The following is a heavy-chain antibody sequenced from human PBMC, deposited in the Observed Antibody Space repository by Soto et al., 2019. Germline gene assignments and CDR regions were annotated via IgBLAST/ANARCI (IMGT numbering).Heavy chain of an antibody. CDR3: AIITMVGTDY. D-gene: IGHD1-26*01. Sequence: GASVKVSCKASGGTFSSYAISWVRQAPGQGLEWMGGIIPIFGTANYAQKFQGRVTITADESTSTAYMELSRLRSDDTAVYYCAIITMVGTDYWGQGTLVTVSS. CDR2: IIPIFGTA. J-gene: IGHJ4*02. CDR1: GGTFSSYA. V-gene: IGHV1-69*13.